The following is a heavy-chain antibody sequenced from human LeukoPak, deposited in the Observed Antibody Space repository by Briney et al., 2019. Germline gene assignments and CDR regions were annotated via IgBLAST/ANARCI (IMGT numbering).Heavy chain of an antibody. D-gene: IGHD3-16*02. CDR1: GFTFSSYE. CDR2: ISSSGSTI. CDR3: ARDRSLFDY. V-gene: IGHV3-48*03. Sequence: GGSLRLSCAASGFTFSSYEMNWARQAPGEGLEWVSYISSSGSTIYYADSVKGRFTISRDNAKNSLYLQMNSLRAEDTAVYYCARDRSLFDYWGQGTLVTVSS. J-gene: IGHJ4*02.